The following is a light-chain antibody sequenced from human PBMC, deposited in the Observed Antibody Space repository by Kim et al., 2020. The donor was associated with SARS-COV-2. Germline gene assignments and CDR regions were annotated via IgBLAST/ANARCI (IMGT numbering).Light chain of an antibody. V-gene: IGKV3D-15*01. Sequence: CPGERATPSCRASQSVSSNLAWYQQKPGQAPRLLIYGASTRATGIPARFSGSGSGTEFTLTISSLQSEDFAVYYCQQYNNWPPITFGQGTRLEIK. J-gene: IGKJ5*01. CDR3: QQYNNWPPIT. CDR2: GAS. CDR1: QSVSSN.